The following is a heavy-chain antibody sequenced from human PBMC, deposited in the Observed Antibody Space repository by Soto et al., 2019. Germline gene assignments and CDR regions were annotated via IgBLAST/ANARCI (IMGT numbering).Heavy chain of an antibody. CDR1: GFTFSSYS. D-gene: IGHD2-2*01. CDR2: ISSSSSYI. J-gene: IGHJ4*02. CDR3: AREPIGRSMPDY. V-gene: IGHV3-21*01. Sequence: GGSLRLSCAASGFTFSSYSMNWVRQAPGKGLEWVSSISSSSSYIYYADSVKGRFTISRDNAKNSLYLQMNSLRAEDTAVYYCAREPIGRSMPDYWGQGTLVTVSS.